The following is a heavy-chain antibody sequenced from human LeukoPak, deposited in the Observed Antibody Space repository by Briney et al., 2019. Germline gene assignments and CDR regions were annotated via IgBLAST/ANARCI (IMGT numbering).Heavy chain of an antibody. CDR2: IYTSGST. D-gene: IGHD3-22*01. J-gene: IGHJ4*02. CDR3: ARLTYDSSGYYYFDY. V-gene: IGHV4-4*09. CDR1: GGSISSYY. Sequence: SETLSLTCTVSGGSISSYYWSWIRQPPGKGLEWIGYIYTSGSTNYNPSLKSRVTISVDTSKNQFSLKLSSVTAADTAVYYCARLTYDSSGYYYFDYWGQGTLVTVSS.